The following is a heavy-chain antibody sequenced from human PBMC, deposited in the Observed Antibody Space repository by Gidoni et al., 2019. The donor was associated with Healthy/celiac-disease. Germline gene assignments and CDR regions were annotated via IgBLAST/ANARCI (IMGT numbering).Heavy chain of an antibody. Sequence: QVQLVQSGAEVKKPGSSVKVSCKASGGTFSSYAISWVRQAPGQGLEWMGGIIPIFGTANYAQKFQGRVTITADESTSTAYMELSSLRSEDTAVYYCARGSYDSSGYRGGWFDPWGQGTLVTVSS. V-gene: IGHV1-69*01. J-gene: IGHJ5*02. CDR2: IIPIFGTA. CDR1: GGTFSSYA. D-gene: IGHD3-22*01. CDR3: ARGSYDSSGYRGGWFDP.